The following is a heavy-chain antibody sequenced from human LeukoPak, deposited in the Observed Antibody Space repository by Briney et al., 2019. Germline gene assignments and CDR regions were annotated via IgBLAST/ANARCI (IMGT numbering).Heavy chain of an antibody. D-gene: IGHD3-9*01. J-gene: IGHJ4*02. CDR1: GITVSTNY. Sequence: GGSLRLSCAASGITVSTNYMSWVRQAPGKGLEWVAIIYSGGATFYADSVKGRFTISRENSKNTLWLQMNSLRAEDTAVYYCTRLHYDVLTGPFDYWGQGTLVTVSS. CDR2: IYSGGAT. V-gene: IGHV3-66*04. CDR3: TRLHYDVLTGPFDY.